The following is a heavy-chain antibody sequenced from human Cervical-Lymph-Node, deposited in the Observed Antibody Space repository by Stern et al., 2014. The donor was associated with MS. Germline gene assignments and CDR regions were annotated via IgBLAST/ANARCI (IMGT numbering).Heavy chain of an antibody. V-gene: IGHV4-59*01. CDR1: GGSIRTYY. CDR2: IYHTGST. D-gene: IGHD3-10*01. CDR3: ARTPRGYWYIDL. Sequence: QLQLQESGPGLVKPSETLSLTCTVSGGSIRTYYWSWIRQPSGKALEWIGYIYHTGSTNYNPSLKSRATISVDTSKNRSSLKLTSVTAADTAVYYCARTPRGYWYIDLWGRGTLVTVSS. J-gene: IGHJ2*01.